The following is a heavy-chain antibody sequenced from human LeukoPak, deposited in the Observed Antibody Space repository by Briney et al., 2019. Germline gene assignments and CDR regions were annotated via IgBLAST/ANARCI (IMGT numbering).Heavy chain of an antibody. CDR2: INPSGGST. V-gene: IGHV1-46*01. D-gene: IGHD6-19*01. J-gene: IGHJ3*02. CDR3: ARERGTLAVAGDAVDI. Sequence: ASVKVSCKASGYTFISYYMHWVRQAPGQGLEWMGIINPSGGSTSYAQRFQGRVTMTRDMSTSTVYMELSSLRSEDTAVYYCARERGTLAVAGDAVDIWGQGTMVTVSS. CDR1: GYTFISYY.